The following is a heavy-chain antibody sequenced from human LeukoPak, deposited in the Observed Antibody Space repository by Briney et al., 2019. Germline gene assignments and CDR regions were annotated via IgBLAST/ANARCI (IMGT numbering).Heavy chain of an antibody. D-gene: IGHD6-19*01. CDR3: AKDFRYSSGWPPDY. J-gene: IGHJ4*02. V-gene: IGHV3-23*01. CDR2: ISGSGGST. Sequence: PGGSLRLSCAASGFTFSSYAMSWVRQAPGKGLEWVSAISGSGGSTYYADSVKGRFTISRDNSKNTLYLQMNSRRAEDTAVYYCAKDFRYSSGWPPDYWGQGTLVTVSS. CDR1: GFTFSSYA.